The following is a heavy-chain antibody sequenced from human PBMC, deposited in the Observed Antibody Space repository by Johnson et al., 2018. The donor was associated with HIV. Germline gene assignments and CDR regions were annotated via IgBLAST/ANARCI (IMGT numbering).Heavy chain of an antibody. CDR1: GFTFSSYA. V-gene: IGHV3-30*02. J-gene: IGHJ3*02. Sequence: QVQLVESGGGVVQPGRSLRLSCAASGFTFSSYAMHWVRQAPGKGLEWVAFIRYDGSNKYYADSVKGRFTISRDNSKNTLYLQMNSLRAEDMAVYYCALTDYGDYPQRVPDAFDIWGQGTMVTVSS. CDR3: ALTDYGDYPQRVPDAFDI. D-gene: IGHD4-17*01. CDR2: IRYDGSNK.